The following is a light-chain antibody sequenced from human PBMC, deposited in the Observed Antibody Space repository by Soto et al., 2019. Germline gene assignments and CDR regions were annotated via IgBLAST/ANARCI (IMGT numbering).Light chain of an antibody. CDR1: QSVSSSY. J-gene: IGKJ2*01. V-gene: IGKV3-20*01. CDR2: GAS. CDR3: QQYGSSPLYT. Sequence: EIVLTQSPGTLSLSPGERATLSCSARQSVSSSYLAWYQQKPGQAPRLLIYGASSRATGIPDRFSGSGSGTDFTLTISRLEPEDFEVYYCQQYGSSPLYTFGQGTKLEIK.